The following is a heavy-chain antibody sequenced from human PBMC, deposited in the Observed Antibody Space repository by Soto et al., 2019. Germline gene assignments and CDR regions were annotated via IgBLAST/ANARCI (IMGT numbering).Heavy chain of an antibody. Sequence: SGGSLRLSCVASGFTFRNYGMNWVRQAPGKGLEWVSYIGLGSSTKYYADSVEGRFTISRDNAKNSLYLQMNSLRAEDTAVYYCARDQLYYNDISGRPLNAFDVWGQGTMVT. J-gene: IGHJ3*01. D-gene: IGHD3-22*01. CDR2: IGLGSSTK. V-gene: IGHV3-48*01. CDR1: GFTFRNYG. CDR3: ARDQLYYNDISGRPLNAFDV.